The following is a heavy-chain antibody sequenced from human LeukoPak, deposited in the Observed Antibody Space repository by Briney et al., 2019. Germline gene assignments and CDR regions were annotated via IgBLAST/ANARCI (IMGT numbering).Heavy chain of an antibody. D-gene: IGHD6-13*01. CDR1: GFTFSSYA. CDR2: ISSNGGST. J-gene: IGHJ4*02. CDR3: ARDEYSSSRSTH. V-gene: IGHV3-64*01. Sequence: GGSLRLSCAASGFTFSSYAMHWVRQAPGKGLEYVSAISSNGGSTYYANSVKGRFTISRDNAKNSLYLQMNSLRAEDTAVYYCARDEYSSSRSTHWGQGTLVTVSS.